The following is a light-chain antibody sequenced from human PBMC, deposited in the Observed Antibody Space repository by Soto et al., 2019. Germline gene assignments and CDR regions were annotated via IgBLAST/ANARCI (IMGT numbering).Light chain of an antibody. CDR1: TSYVGGFDS. CDR3: SSYTTSNTWL. Sequence: QSALTQPASVSGSPGQSITISCTATTSYVGGFDSVSWYQQHPGTAPRVIIYEVSNRPSGVSYRFSGSKSANTASLTISGLQADDEADYYCSSYTTSNTWLFGGGTKLTVL. CDR2: EVS. J-gene: IGLJ3*02. V-gene: IGLV2-14*01.